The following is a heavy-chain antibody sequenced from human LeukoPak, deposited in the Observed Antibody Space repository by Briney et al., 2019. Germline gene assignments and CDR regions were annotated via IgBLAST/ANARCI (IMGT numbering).Heavy chain of an antibody. Sequence: GRSLRLSCAASGFTFSSYAMHWVRQAPGKGLEWVAVISYDGSNKYYADSVKGRFTISRDNSKNTLYLQMNSPRAEDTAVYYCARDDYGDYESLDYWGQGTLVTVSS. V-gene: IGHV3-30-3*01. D-gene: IGHD4-17*01. J-gene: IGHJ4*02. CDR1: GFTFSSYA. CDR3: ARDDYGDYESLDY. CDR2: ISYDGSNK.